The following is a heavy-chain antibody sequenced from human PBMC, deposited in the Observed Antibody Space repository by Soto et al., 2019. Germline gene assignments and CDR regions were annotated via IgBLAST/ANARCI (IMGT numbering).Heavy chain of an antibody. V-gene: IGHV3-48*02. Sequence: GGSLRLSCVASGFTFSTYGMNWVRQAPGKGLEWISYISGSSITIYYADSMKGRFTISRDNAKNSLYLQMNSLRDEDTAVYYCARDSPSSSWLFDFWGHGTLVTVSS. CDR2: ISGSSITI. CDR1: GFTFSTYG. CDR3: ARDSPSSSWLFDF. D-gene: IGHD6-13*01. J-gene: IGHJ4*01.